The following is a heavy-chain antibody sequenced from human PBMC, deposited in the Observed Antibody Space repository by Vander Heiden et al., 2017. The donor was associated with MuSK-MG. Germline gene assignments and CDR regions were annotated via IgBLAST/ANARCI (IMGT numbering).Heavy chain of an antibody. Sequence: QVQLMQSGAEMRKPGASVNVSCKSSANTFSGYYIHWIRQAPGQGLEWMGWMNPTTGGTSSAQKFEGRVTMTRDSSITTAYMEVSRLKSDDTAVYYCATAPYVYGGIGHYGWFDPWGKGTLVTVSS. CDR3: ATAPYVYGGIGHYGWFDP. J-gene: IGHJ5*02. CDR2: MNPTTGGT. D-gene: IGHD3-3*01. V-gene: IGHV1-2*02. CDR1: ANTFSGYY.